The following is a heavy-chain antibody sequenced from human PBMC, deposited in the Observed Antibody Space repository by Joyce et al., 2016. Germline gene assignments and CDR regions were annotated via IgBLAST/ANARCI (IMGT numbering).Heavy chain of an antibody. V-gene: IGHV3-48*02. CDR2: ISGGIDKI. CDR1: GFALRSYS. CDR3: ARGSWSGYSDAFDI. D-gene: IGHD3-3*01. J-gene: IGHJ3*02. Sequence: EGQLVESGGGLEQPGGSLRLSCVASGFALRSYSMDWVRQAPGKGLEWLSYISGGIDKIFDADSVKGRFTVSRDNAKNSLYLQMDSLRDDDTAVYFCARGSWSGYSDAFDIWGPGTTVTVS.